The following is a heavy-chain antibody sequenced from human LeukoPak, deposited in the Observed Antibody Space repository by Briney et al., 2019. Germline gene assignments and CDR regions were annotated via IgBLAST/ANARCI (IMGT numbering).Heavy chain of an antibody. Sequence: SESLSLTCTVSGASISAFHWTWFRQPAGKGLEWIGLIYSSESTLFNPSLKSRVAMSVDPTKNQLSLKLTSVTAADTAMYYCARKDGDYWGRGTLVTVSS. CDR3: ARKDGDY. CDR2: IYSSEST. V-gene: IGHV4-4*07. J-gene: IGHJ4*02. CDR1: GASISAFH.